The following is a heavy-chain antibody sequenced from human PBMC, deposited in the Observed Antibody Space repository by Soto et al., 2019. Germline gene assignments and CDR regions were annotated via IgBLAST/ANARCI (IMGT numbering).Heavy chain of an antibody. CDR3: ATLTYYDFWSCYYHWFDT. D-gene: IGHD3-3*01. J-gene: IGHJ5*02. Sequence: ASVKVSCKASGGTFSSYAISWVRQAPVQGLEWMGGLIPIFGTANSAQNFQGRVTITADESTSTSDMELSSLRSEDTAVYYCATLTYYDFWSCYYHWFDTGGQGTRVTVSS. CDR2: LIPIFGTA. V-gene: IGHV1-69*13. CDR1: GGTFSSYA.